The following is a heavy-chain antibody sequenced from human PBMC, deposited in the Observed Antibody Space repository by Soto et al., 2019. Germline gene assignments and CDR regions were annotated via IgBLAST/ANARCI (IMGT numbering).Heavy chain of an antibody. J-gene: IGHJ4*02. D-gene: IGHD2-8*01. CDR1: GGSVSNSNYY. V-gene: IGHV4-39*01. CDR3: VSQRTSVLTQAYFDY. Sequence: PSETLSLTCTVSGGSVSNSNYYWGWIRQSPGKGLEWIGSVDYRGISYSKSSVKSRVTTSVDTSKNQFSLNFNSVTASDTAVYYCVSQRTSVLTQAYFDYWGPGALVTVSS. CDR2: VDYRGIS.